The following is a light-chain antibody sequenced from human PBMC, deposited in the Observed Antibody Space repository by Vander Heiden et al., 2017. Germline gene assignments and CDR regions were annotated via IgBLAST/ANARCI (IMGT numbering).Light chain of an antibody. CDR3: QQYGSPRFT. Sequence: IVFTQSPGTLSLSPGERATLSCRSSQSVSSSYLAWYQQKPGQAPRLLIYGASSRATGIPDRFSGSGSGTDFTLTISRLEPEDFAVYYCQQYGSPRFTFGPGTKVDIK. CDR2: GAS. CDR1: QSVSSSY. J-gene: IGKJ3*01. V-gene: IGKV3-20*01.